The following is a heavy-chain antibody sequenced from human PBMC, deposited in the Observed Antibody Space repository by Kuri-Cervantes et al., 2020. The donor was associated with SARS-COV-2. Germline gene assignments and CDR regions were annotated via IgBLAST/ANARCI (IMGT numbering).Heavy chain of an antibody. V-gene: IGHV1-69*13. Sequence: SVNVSCKASGGTFSSYAISWVRQAPGQGLEWMGGIIPIFGTANYAQKFQGRVTITADESTSTAYMELSSLRSEDTAVYYCARGGGTYYDYPGSYYYYMDVWGKGTTVTVSS. J-gene: IGHJ6*03. CDR3: ARGGGTYYDYPGSYYYYMDV. CDR1: GGTFSSYA. D-gene: IGHD3-3*01. CDR2: IIPIFGTA.